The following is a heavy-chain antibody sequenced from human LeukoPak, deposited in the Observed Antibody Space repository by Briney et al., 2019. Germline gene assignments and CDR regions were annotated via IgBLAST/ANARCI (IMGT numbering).Heavy chain of an antibody. D-gene: IGHD3-22*01. Sequence: GASVKVSCKASGYTFTSYGISWVRQAPGQGLEWMGGIIPIFGTANYAQKFQGRVTITADKSTSTAYMELSSLRSEDTAVYYCALQGRHYYDSSGYSVARAFDIWGQGTMVTVSS. V-gene: IGHV1-69*06. CDR1: GYTFTSYG. J-gene: IGHJ3*02. CDR3: ALQGRHYYDSSGYSVARAFDI. CDR2: IIPIFGTA.